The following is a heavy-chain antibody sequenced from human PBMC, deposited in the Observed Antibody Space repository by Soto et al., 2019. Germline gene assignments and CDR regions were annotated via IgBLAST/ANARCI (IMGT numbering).Heavy chain of an antibody. CDR3: ASNQTGLHY. CDR1: GGSITNCY. V-gene: IGHV4-4*07. J-gene: IGHJ4*02. Sequence: PSETLSLTCTVSGGSITNCYWNWSRQPAGTGLEWIGRIYSSGSTNYNPSLKSRVTMSVDTSKNQLSLKLSSVTAADTAVYYCASNQTGLHYWGQGTVVT. D-gene: IGHD2-2*01. CDR2: IYSSGST.